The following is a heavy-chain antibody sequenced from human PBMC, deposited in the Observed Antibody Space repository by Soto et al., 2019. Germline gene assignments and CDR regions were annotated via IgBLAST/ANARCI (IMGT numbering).Heavy chain of an antibody. CDR1: DGSISTYDW. V-gene: IGHV4-4*02. D-gene: IGHD3-3*01. Sequence: QVQLHESGPGLVKPSETLSLTCVVSDGSISTYDWWTWVRQPPGKGLEWLGKMFHSGGADYSPSLKSRVTISADSYKNHFSLRLTAVTAADTAVYYCATGNVDSMLEYWGQGTQVAVSS. CDR2: MFHSGGA. CDR3: ATGNVDSMLEY. J-gene: IGHJ4*02.